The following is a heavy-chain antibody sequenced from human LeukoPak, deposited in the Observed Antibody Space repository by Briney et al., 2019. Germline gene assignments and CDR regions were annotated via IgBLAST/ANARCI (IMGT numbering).Heavy chain of an antibody. CDR3: ARTFESSGYTY. V-gene: IGHV4-39*07. Sequence: SETLSLTCTVSGGPISTYAWRWVRQPPGKGLEWIGSISYSGSTNYNPSLKSRVTISVDTSKNQFSLKLSSVTAADTAVYYCARTFESSGYTYWGQGTLVTVSS. CDR2: ISYSGST. CDR1: GGPISTYA. D-gene: IGHD3-22*01. J-gene: IGHJ4*02.